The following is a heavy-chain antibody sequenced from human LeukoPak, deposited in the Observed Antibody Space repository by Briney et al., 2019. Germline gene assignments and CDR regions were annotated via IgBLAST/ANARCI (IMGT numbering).Heavy chain of an antibody. CDR2: IYSGGTT. V-gene: IGHV3-53*01. Sequence: GGSLRLSCAASGFTVSSNYMSWVRQAPGKGLEWVSVIYSGGTTYYADSVKGRFTISRDNSENTLYLQMNSLRAEDTATYFCARGHNSRAGVTDCCPLDYWGQGTLVTVSS. D-gene: IGHD2-21*02. CDR1: GFTVSSNY. CDR3: ARGHNSRAGVTDCCPLDY. J-gene: IGHJ4*02.